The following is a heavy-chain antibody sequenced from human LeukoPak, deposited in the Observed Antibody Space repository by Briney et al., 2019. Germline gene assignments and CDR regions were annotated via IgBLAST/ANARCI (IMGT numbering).Heavy chain of an antibody. V-gene: IGHV1-69*06. CDR3: ASGTWTTVTKWGYYYYYVDV. D-gene: IGHD4-17*01. J-gene: IGHJ6*03. Sequence: GASVKVSCKASGGTFSSYAISWVRQAPGQGLEWMGGIIPIFGTADYAQKFQGRVTITADKSTSTAYMELSSLRSEDTAVYYCASGTWTTVTKWGYYYYYVDVWGKGTTVTVSS. CDR2: IIPIFGTA. CDR1: GGTFSSYA.